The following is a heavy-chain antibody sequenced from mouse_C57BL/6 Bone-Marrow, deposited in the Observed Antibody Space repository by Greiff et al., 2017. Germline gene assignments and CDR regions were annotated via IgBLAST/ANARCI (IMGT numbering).Heavy chain of an antibody. D-gene: IGHD2-3*01. V-gene: IGHV5-15*01. CDR2: ISNLAYSI. CDR3: ARRGEHYDGFGLAY. J-gene: IGHJ3*01. Sequence: EVQLVESGGGLVQPGGSLKLSCAASGFTFSDYGIAWVRQAPRKGPEWVAFISNLAYSIYYADTVTGRFTISRENAKNTLYLEMSSLRSEDTAMYYCARRGEHYDGFGLAYWGQGTLVTVSA. CDR1: GFTFSDYG.